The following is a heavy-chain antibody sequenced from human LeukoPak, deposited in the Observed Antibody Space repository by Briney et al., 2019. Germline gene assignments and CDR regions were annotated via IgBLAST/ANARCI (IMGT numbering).Heavy chain of an antibody. CDR3: VNYGMDV. CDR1: GFTFSSYA. CDR2: ISGSGGST. J-gene: IGHJ6*02. Sequence: PGGSLRLSWAASGFTFSSYAMSRVRQAPGKGLEWVSAISGSGGSTYYADSVKGRFTISRDNSKNTLYLQMGSLRAEDMAVYYCVNYGMDVWGQGTTVTVSS. V-gene: IGHV3-23*01.